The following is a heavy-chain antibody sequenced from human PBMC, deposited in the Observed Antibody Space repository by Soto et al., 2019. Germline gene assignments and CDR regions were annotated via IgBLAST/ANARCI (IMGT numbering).Heavy chain of an antibody. Sequence: GGSLRLSCTISGFTFGDYAITWVRQAPGKGLEWIGFIRSKTYGGTPEYGAPVKGRFTISGDASTNTAYLQMNSLKTEDTAVYYCSRPGPLSATAGRPCGYAFDVWGRGTTVTVSS. V-gene: IGHV3-49*04. CDR3: SRPGPLSATAGRPCGYAFDV. J-gene: IGHJ3*01. CDR2: IRSKTYGGTP. CDR1: GFTFGDYA. D-gene: IGHD3-10*01.